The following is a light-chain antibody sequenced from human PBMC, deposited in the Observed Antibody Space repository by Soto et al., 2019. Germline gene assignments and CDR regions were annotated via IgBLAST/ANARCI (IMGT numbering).Light chain of an antibody. J-gene: IGLJ2*01. CDR3: SSYAVSDTMI. V-gene: IGLV2-23*01. Sequence: QSVLTQPASVSGSPGQSITISCTGTSGDVGNYNLVSWFQHHPGEAPKLLIYEGFRRPSGVSNRFSGSKSGNTASLTVSALQAEDEANYYCSSYAVSDTMIFGGGTKLTVL. CDR2: EGF. CDR1: SGDVGNYNL.